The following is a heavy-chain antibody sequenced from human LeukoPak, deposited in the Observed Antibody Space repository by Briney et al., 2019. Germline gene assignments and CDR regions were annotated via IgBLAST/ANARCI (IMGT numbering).Heavy chain of an antibody. CDR3: ARTYGSGSYYNPPYYYMDV. Sequence: ASVKVSCTASGYTFTSYDINWVRQATGQGLEWMGWMNPNSGNTGYAQKFQGRVTITRNTSISTAYMELSRLRSDDTAVYYCARTYGSGSYYNPPYYYMDVWGKGTTVTVSS. CDR1: GYTFTSYD. V-gene: IGHV1-8*03. CDR2: MNPNSGNT. D-gene: IGHD3-10*01. J-gene: IGHJ6*03.